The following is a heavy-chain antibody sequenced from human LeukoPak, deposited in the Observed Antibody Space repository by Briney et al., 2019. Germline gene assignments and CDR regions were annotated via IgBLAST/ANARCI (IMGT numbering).Heavy chain of an antibody. CDR2: IYSGGST. Sequence: PGGSLRLSCAASGFTVSSNYMSWVRQAPGKGLEWVSVIYSGGSTYYADSVKGRFTISRDNSKNTLYLQMNSLRAEDTAVYYCARAPDYYDSSGLGVKKYSQHGGQGTLVTVSS. D-gene: IGHD3-22*01. J-gene: IGHJ1*01. CDR1: GFTVSSNY. CDR3: ARAPDYYDSSGLGVKKYSQH. V-gene: IGHV3-66*01.